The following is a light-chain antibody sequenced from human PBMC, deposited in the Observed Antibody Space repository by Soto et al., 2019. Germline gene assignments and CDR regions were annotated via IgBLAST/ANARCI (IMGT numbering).Light chain of an antibody. CDR3: QQDKNWPPLT. Sequence: EIVMTQSPATLSVSPGETATLCCRASQSVSYNLAWYPQKPGQGPRLLIYGAFTRATGIPARFSGSVSGTDFTLTISSLQSEDFAVYYCQQDKNWPPLTFGGGTKVEIK. V-gene: IGKV3-15*01. J-gene: IGKJ4*01. CDR2: GAF. CDR1: QSVSYN.